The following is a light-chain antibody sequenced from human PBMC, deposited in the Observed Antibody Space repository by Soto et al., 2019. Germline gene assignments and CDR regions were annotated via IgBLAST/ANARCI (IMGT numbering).Light chain of an antibody. J-gene: IGKJ1*01. CDR3: QQYQNWPGT. Sequence: EIVMTQSPATLSVSQGERATLSCRASQTVNSNLAWYQQKPGQAPRLLIYGASTRATGIPARFSGSGSGTEFTLTISSLQSEDFAVYYCQQYQNWPGTLGQGTKMDIK. CDR1: QTVNSN. CDR2: GAS. V-gene: IGKV3-15*01.